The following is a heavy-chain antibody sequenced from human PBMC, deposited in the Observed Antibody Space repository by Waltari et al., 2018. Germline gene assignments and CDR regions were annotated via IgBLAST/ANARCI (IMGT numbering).Heavy chain of an antibody. CDR1: GFTFSDHY. Sequence: EVQLVESGGGLVQPGGSLRLSCAASGFTFSDHYMDWVRQAPGKGLVWVCRTRNKANSNTTEYAASVKGRFTISRDDSKNSLYLQMNSLKTEDTAVYYCARLATVTSYYFDYWGQGTLVTVSS. J-gene: IGHJ4*02. V-gene: IGHV3-72*01. CDR2: TRNKANSNTT. D-gene: IGHD4-17*01. CDR3: ARLATVTSYYFDY.